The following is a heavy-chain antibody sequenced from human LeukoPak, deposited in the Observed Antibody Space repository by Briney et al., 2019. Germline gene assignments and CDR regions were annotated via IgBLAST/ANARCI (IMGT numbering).Heavy chain of an antibody. CDR1: GFTFSSYA. CDR3: ARGPVPAASPYYYYGMDV. Sequence: GRSLRLSCAASGFTFSSYAMHWIRQAPGKGLEWVAVISYDGSNKYYADSVKGRFTISRDNSKNTLYLQMNSLRAEDTAVYYCARGPVPAASPYYYYGMDVWGQGTTVTVSS. D-gene: IGHD2-2*01. J-gene: IGHJ6*02. V-gene: IGHV3-30-3*01. CDR2: ISYDGSNK.